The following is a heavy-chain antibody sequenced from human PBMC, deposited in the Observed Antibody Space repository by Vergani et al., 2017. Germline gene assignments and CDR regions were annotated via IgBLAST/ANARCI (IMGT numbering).Heavy chain of an antibody. D-gene: IGHD5-12*01. CDR2: ISGSGGST. J-gene: IGHJ6*02. CDR1: GFTFNHYA. V-gene: IGHV3-23*01. CDR3: AKANPRNSGYDYLYYYHAMDV. Sequence: EVQLLESGGDLVQPGGSLRLSCAASGFTFNHYAMNWVRQAPGKGLEWVSGISGSGGSTYYAGSLKGRVTISRDSSKNTLYLQMNSLSAGDTAVYYCAKANPRNSGYDYLYYYHAMDVWGQGTTVTVSS.